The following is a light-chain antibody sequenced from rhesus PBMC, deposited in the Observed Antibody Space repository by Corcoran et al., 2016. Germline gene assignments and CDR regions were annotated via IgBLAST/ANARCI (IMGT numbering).Light chain of an antibody. V-gene: IGKV1-44*03. J-gene: IGKJ2*01. CDR2: DAP. CDR3: QQHNSLPYS. Sequence: DIQMTQSPSSLSAFVGDRVIITCRASQTIGHYLIWYQQKPGKVPKVLIYDAPTLQSGVPFRFSGSGSGTDFTLTISSLQPEDFATYYCQQHNSLPYSFGQGTKVEIK. CDR1: QTIGHY.